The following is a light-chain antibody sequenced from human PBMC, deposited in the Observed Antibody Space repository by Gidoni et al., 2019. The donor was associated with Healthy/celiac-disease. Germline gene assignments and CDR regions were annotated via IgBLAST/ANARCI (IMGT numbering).Light chain of an antibody. CDR1: QSVSSSY. CDR3: QQYGSSPEST. CDR2: GAS. J-gene: IGKJ2*01. Sequence: EIVLTKSPGTLSLSPGERATLSCRASQSVSSSYLAWYQQKPGQAPRLLIYGASSRATGIPDRFSGSGSGTDFTLTISRLEPEDFAVYYCQQYGSSPESTFXXXTKLEIK. V-gene: IGKV3-20*01.